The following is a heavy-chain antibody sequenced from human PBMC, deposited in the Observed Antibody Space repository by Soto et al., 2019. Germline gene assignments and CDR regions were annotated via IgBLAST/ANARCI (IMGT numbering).Heavy chain of an antibody. CDR2: ISGSGGST. J-gene: IGHJ6*02. CDR1: VCTFSSYA. D-gene: IGHD3-9*01. CDR3: ANDPIIYCMDV. V-gene: IGHV3-23*01. Sequence: PVGSLRLSCASSVCTFSSYAMSCVRQAPGKWLEWVSAISGSGGSTYYADSVKGRFTISRDNSKNTLYLQMNSLRAEDTAVYYCANDPIIYCMDVCGQGTTVSVSS.